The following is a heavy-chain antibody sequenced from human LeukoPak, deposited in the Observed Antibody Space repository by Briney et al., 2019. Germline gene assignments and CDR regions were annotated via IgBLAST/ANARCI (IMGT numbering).Heavy chain of an antibody. D-gene: IGHD1-14*01. Sequence: SGPTLVKPTQTLTLTCSFSGFSLSTTGVGVGWIRQSPGKALEWLALIYWDDDKRYNPPLKTRLTIVKDTSNNHVVLLMTNMDPVDTATYYCAHRRSGYNWNHGDFDYWGQGNPVTASS. V-gene: IGHV2-5*02. CDR1: GFSLSTTGVG. J-gene: IGHJ4*02. CDR3: AHRRSGYNWNHGDFDY. CDR2: IYWDDDK.